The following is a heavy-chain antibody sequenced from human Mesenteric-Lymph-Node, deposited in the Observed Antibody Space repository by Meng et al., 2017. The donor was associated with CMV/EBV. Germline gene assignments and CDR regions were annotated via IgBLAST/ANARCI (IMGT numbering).Heavy chain of an antibody. CDR3: ATQEWEMSSLDY. CDR1: GGTFSSYA. V-gene: IGHV1-69*10. D-gene: IGHD1-26*01. CDR2: IIPILGIA. Sequence: SVKVSCKASGGTFSSYAISWVRQAPGQGLEWMGGIIPILGIANYAQKFQGRVTITADKSTSTAYMELSSLRSEDTAVYYCATQEWEMSSLDYWGQGSLVTVSS. J-gene: IGHJ4*02.